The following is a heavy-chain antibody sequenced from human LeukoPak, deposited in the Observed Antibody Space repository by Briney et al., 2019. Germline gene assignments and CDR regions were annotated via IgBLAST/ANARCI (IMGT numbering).Heavy chain of an antibody. J-gene: IGHJ4*02. D-gene: IGHD3-22*01. Sequence: RGSLRLSCAASGFTFSSYGMHWVRQAPGKGLEWVAVIWYDGSNKYYADSVKGRFTISRDNSKNTLYLQMNSLRAEDTAVYYCARSTWNVVVINFDYWGQGTLVTVSS. CDR2: IWYDGSNK. V-gene: IGHV3-33*01. CDR1: GFTFSSYG. CDR3: ARSTWNVVVINFDY.